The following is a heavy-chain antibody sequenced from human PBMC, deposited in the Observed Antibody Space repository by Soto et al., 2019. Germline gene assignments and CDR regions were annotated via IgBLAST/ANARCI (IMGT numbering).Heavy chain of an antibody. CDR2: INPSGGRP. D-gene: IGHD6-13*01. J-gene: IGHJ4*02. CDR1: GYIFTSYY. CDR3: ASTQAGANDS. V-gene: IGHV1-46*01. Sequence: GASVKVSCKASGYIFTSYYIQWVRQVPGQGLEWMGIINPSGGRPTYAQSFQGRLTMTTDTSTSTVYMELSGLRSEDTAVYYCASTQAGANDSWGQGTLVTVSS.